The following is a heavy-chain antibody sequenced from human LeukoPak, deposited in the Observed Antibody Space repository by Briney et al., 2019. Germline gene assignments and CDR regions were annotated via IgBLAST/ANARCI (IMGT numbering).Heavy chain of an antibody. CDR1: AFTFSSYN. CDR3: ARGLSVFDY. Sequence: GSLRLSCAASAFTFSSYNLNWVRQAPGKGLEWVSSISSSSNYIYYADSVKGRFTISRDNAKNSLYLQMNSLRAEDTAVYYCARGLSVFDYWGQGTLVTVSS. V-gene: IGHV3-21*01. D-gene: IGHD2-8*01. J-gene: IGHJ4*02. CDR2: ISSSSNYI.